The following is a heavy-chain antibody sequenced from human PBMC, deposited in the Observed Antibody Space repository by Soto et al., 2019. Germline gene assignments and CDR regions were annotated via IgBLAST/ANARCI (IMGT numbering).Heavy chain of an antibody. CDR1: GLTFGSRA. CDR3: VRGSKDYYPGSRIFDF. D-gene: IGHD3-10*01. CDR2: ITDTGGDA. Sequence: GGSLRLSCVASGLTFGSRAMSLVRQSPVDVLEWVSTITDTGGDAKYADSVRGRFAISRANSKNTLYLQMSALSAEDSAIYFCVRGSKDYYPGSRIFDFWGRGTLVTVSS. J-gene: IGHJ4*02. V-gene: IGHV3-23*01.